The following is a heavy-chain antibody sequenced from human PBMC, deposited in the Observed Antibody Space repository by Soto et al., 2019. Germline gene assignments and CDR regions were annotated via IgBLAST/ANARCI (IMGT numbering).Heavy chain of an antibody. CDR1: GFTFSSYW. Sequence: GGSLRLSCAASGFTFSSYWMSWVRQAPGKGLEWVAVISYDGSNKYYADSVKGRFTISRDNSKNTLYLQMNSLRAEDTAVYYCARDVTGDGDYWGQGTLVTVSS. D-gene: IGHD7-27*01. J-gene: IGHJ4*02. CDR2: ISYDGSNK. V-gene: IGHV3-30-3*01. CDR3: ARDVTGDGDY.